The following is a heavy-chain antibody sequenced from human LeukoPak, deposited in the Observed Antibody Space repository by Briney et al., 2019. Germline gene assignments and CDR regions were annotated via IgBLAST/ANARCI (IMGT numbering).Heavy chain of an antibody. Sequence: GGSLRLSCAASGFTFSSYGMHWVRQAPGKGLEWVSSISSSSSYIYYADSVKGRFTISRDNAKNSLYLQMNSLRAEDTAVYYCARDLSDYGDYDYWGQGTLVTVSS. CDR3: ARDLSDYGDYDY. J-gene: IGHJ4*02. D-gene: IGHD4-17*01. V-gene: IGHV3-21*01. CDR2: ISSSSSYI. CDR1: GFTFSSYG.